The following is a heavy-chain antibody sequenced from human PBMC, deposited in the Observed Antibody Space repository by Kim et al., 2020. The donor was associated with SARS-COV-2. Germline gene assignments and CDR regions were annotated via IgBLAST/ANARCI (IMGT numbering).Heavy chain of an antibody. Sequence: SETLSLTCAVYGGSFSGYYWSWIRQPPGKGLEWIGEINHSGSTNYNPSIKSRVTISVDTSKNQFSLKLSSVTAADTAVYYCARGTRQWLSGHYYYFMDV. CDR1: GGSFSGYY. D-gene: IGHD6-19*01. CDR2: INHSGST. J-gene: IGHJ6*03. V-gene: IGHV4-34*01. CDR3: ARGTRQWLSGHYYYFMDV.